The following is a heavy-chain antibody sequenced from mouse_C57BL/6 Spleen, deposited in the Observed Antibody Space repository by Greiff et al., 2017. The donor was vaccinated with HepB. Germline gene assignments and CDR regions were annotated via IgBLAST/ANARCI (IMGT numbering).Heavy chain of an antibody. D-gene: IGHD2-2*01. CDR3: ARWGGYDDDPGYAMDY. Sequence: VQLQQSGPELVKPGASVKISCKASGYTFTDYYMNWVKQSHGKSLEWIGDINPNNGGTSYNQKFKGKATLTVDKSSSTAYMELRSLTSEDSAVYYCARWGGYDDDPGYAMDYWGQGTSVTVSS. CDR1: GYTFTDYY. J-gene: IGHJ4*01. V-gene: IGHV1-26*01. CDR2: INPNNGGT.